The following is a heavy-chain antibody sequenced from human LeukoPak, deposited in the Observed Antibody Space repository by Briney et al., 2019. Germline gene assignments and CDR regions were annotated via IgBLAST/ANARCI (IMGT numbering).Heavy chain of an antibody. CDR1: GFTFTTSD. V-gene: IGHV3-30*02. Sequence: GGSLRLSCAASGFTFTTSDMHWIRQAPGKGLEWVAFIGSDGNYKYYGDSVKGRFTISRDNSKNTLYLQVNSLRVEDTAVYYCVREAHYGSASDYNDAFEIWGQGTMVTVSS. J-gene: IGHJ3*02. CDR2: IGSDGNYK. D-gene: IGHD3-10*01. CDR3: VREAHYGSASDYNDAFEI.